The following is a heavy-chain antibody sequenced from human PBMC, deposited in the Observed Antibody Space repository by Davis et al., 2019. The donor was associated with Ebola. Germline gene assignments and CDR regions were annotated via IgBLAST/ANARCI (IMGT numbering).Heavy chain of an antibody. J-gene: IGHJ5*02. Sequence: VSVPVSRQASGYTFTSYDINWVRQATGQGLEWMGWMNPNSGNTGYAQKFQGRVTMTRNTSISTAYMELSSLRSEDTAVYYCARRRSSWTTRNWFDPWGQGTLVTVSS. V-gene: IGHV1-8*01. CDR2: MNPNSGNT. CDR3: ARRRSSWTTRNWFDP. D-gene: IGHD3/OR15-3a*01. CDR1: GYTFTSYD.